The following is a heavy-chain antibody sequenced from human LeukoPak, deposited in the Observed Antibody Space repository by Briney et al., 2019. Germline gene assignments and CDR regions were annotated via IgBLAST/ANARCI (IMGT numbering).Heavy chain of an antibody. CDR2: IYSDGST. CDR3: SRARGGYGLPFDY. V-gene: IGHV3-53*01. Sequence: GGSLRLSCAAPGFTVSNNSMSWVRQAPGTGLEWVSLIYSDGSTSYADSVRGRFTISRDNSKNTLYLHMNSLRAEDTAVYYCSRARGGYGLPFDYWGQGTLVTVSS. D-gene: IGHD3-16*01. CDR1: GFTVSNNS. J-gene: IGHJ4*02.